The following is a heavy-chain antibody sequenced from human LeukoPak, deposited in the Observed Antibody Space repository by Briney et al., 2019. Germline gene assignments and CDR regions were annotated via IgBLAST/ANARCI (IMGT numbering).Heavy chain of an antibody. CDR1: GGTFSKYS. D-gene: IGHD3-3*01. Sequence: SVKVSCKASGGTFSKYSINWVRQAPGQGLEWMGGIIPIFGTANYVQKFQGRVTITADESTRTAYMELSRLRSEDTAVYYCAIFGVVKRTFDYWGQGTLVTVSS. V-gene: IGHV1-69*13. CDR2: IIPIFGTA. J-gene: IGHJ4*02. CDR3: AIFGVVKRTFDY.